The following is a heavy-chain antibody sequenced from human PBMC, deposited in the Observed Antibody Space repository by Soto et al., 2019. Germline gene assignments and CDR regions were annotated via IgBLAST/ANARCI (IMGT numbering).Heavy chain of an antibody. D-gene: IGHD5-18*01. V-gene: IGHV3-33*06. J-gene: IGHJ4*02. CDR1: GFSFSDYA. CDR3: AKDREGTGYNFDY. Sequence: PGGSLRLSCAASGFSFSDYAMHWIRQAPGKGLEWVAVVWSNGNSKYYSDSVEGRFTVSRDSSKNTLYLHVNNLNAEDTALYFCAKDREGTGYNFDYWGQGTLVTVSS. CDR2: VWSNGNSK.